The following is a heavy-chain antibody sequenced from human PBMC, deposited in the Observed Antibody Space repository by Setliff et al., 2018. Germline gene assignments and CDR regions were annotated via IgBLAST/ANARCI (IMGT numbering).Heavy chain of an antibody. V-gene: IGHV3-30*03. Sequence: PGGSLRLSCAASGFTFSNAWVNWVRQAPGKGLEWVGVIPYDGSNEYYGDSVKGRFTISRDNSRNTLYVQINSLRAEDTAVYYCAGEKQQLVLSDAFDIWGQGTVVTVSS. CDR1: GFTFSNAW. J-gene: IGHJ3*02. CDR3: AGEKQQLVLSDAFDI. CDR2: IPYDGSNE. D-gene: IGHD6-13*01.